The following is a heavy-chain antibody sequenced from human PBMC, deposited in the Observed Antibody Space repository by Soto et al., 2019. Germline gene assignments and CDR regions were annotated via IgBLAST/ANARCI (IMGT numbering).Heavy chain of an antibody. J-gene: IGHJ4*02. CDR3: ARDSYDILTGPPDDY. CDR1: GYTFTSYG. Sequence: ASVKVSCKASGYTFTSYGISWVRQAPGQGLEWMGWISAYNGNTNYAQKLQGRVTMTTDTSTSTAYMELRSLRSDDTAVYYCARDSYDILTGPPDDYWGQGTLVTVSS. V-gene: IGHV1-18*01. CDR2: ISAYNGNT. D-gene: IGHD3-9*01.